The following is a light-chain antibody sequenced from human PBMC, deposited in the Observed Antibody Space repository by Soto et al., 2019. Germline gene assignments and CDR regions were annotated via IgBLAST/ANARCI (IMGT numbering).Light chain of an antibody. J-gene: IGLJ3*02. V-gene: IGLV2-14*01. Sequence: QAVVTQPASVSGSPGQSITISCTGTSSDVGTYNYVSWYQHRPGKAPKLMIYDVSYRPSGVSNRFSGSKSANTASLTISGLQAEDEADYYCSSYTTSNTQVFGGGTKLTV. CDR3: SSYTTSNTQV. CDR1: SSDVGTYNY. CDR2: DVS.